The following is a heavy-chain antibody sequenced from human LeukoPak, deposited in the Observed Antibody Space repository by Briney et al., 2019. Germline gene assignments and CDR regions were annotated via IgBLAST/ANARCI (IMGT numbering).Heavy chain of an antibody. J-gene: IGHJ4*02. CDR3: AKDRDIVVVTAIGVDY. Sequence: GGSLRLSCVASGFTFSSYGIHWVRQAPGKGLEWVAVISYDGGNKYYADSVKGRFTISRDNSRNMLYLQMNSLRAEDTAVYYCAKDRDIVVVTAIGVDYWGQGTLVTVSS. V-gene: IGHV3-30*18. D-gene: IGHD2-21*02. CDR2: ISYDGGNK. CDR1: GFTFSSYG.